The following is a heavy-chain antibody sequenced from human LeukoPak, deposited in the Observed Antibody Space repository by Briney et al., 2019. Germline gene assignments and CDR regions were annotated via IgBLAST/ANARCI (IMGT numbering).Heavy chain of an antibody. CDR1: GFTFSRYG. Sequence: GGSLRLSCAASGFTFSRYGMHWVRQAPGKGLEWVAFIGYDGSNKYYADSMKGRFTISRDNAKNSLYLQMNSLRAEDAAVYYCATQMVGATTIDHWGQGTLVTVSS. CDR3: ATQMVGATTIDH. D-gene: IGHD1-26*01. V-gene: IGHV3-30*02. J-gene: IGHJ4*02. CDR2: IGYDGSNK.